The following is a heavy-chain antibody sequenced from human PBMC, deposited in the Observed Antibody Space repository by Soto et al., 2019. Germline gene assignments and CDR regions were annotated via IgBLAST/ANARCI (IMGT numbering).Heavy chain of an antibody. V-gene: IGHV3-30*03. CDR2: ISYDGSNK. CDR1: GFTFSSYG. CDR3: ARDKITGLFDY. Sequence: PGGSLRLSCAASGFTFSSYGMHWVRQAPGKGLEWVAVISYDGSNKYYADSVKGRFTVSRDKSKNTLYLQVNSLRAEDTAVYYCARDKITGLFDYWGQGTLVTVSS. J-gene: IGHJ4*02. D-gene: IGHD2-8*02.